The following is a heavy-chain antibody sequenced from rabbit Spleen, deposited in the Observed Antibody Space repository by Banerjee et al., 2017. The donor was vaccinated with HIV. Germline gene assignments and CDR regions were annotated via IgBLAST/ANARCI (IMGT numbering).Heavy chain of an antibody. CDR2: IYTAGGST. CDR3: ARLSSGAFNL. J-gene: IGHJ4*01. CDR1: GFSFSDIYW. V-gene: IGHV1S45*01. Sequence: QQQLEESGGGLVQPEGSLTLTCTASGFSFSDIYWISWVRQAPGKGLEWIAYIYTAGGSTYYASWAKGRFTITRSTSLNTVTLQLNSLTAADTATYFCARLSSGAFNLWGQGTLVTVS. D-gene: IGHD1-1*01.